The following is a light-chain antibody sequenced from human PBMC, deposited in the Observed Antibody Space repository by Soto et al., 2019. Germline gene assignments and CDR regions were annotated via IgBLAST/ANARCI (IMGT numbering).Light chain of an antibody. V-gene: IGKV3-15*01. J-gene: IGKJ2*01. Sequence: EIVMTQSPANLSVSPGERATLSCRASQSVSSNLAWYQQKPGQGPRLLIYGASTRATGIPARFSGSGSGTDFTLTISSLQPEDFAVYYCQQYDKWPPYTFGPGTKVEIK. CDR2: GAS. CDR1: QSVSSN. CDR3: QQYDKWPPYT.